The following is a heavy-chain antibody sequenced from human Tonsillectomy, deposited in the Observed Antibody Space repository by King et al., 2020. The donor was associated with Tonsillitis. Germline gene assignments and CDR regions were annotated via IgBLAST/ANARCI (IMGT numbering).Heavy chain of an antibody. D-gene: IGHD6-6*01. J-gene: IGHJ6*03. CDR1: GGTFSSYA. CDR2: IIPILGIA. CDR3: ARGLSSSYYYLMDV. Sequence: VQLVESGAEVKKPGSSVKVSCKASGGTFSSYAISWVRQAPGQGLEWMGRIIPILGIANYAQKFQGRVTITADKSTSTAYMELSSLRSEDTAVYYCARGLSSSYYYLMDVWGKGTTVTVSS. V-gene: IGHV1-69*09.